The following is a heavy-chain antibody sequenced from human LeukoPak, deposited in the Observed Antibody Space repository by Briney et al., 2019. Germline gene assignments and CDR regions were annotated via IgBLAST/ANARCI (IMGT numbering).Heavy chain of an antibody. CDR1: GFSFSGCG. J-gene: IGHJ4*02. CDR3: AKLPAPGGDYVYFDS. D-gene: IGHD3-16*01. V-gene: IGHV3-23*01. CDR2: LSRTGDYT. Sequence: PGGSLRLSCAASGFSFSGCGMGWVRQAPGEGLEWVSTLSRTGDYTYYADSVKGRFSISRDNSKNTLYLQMASLRVEDTAIYYCAKLPAPGGDYVYFDSWGQGTLVTVSS.